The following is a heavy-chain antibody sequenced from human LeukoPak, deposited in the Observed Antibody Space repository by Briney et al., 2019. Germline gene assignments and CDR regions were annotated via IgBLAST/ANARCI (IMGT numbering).Heavy chain of an antibody. J-gene: IGHJ4*02. CDR2: ISYDGSNK. V-gene: IGHV3-30-3*01. Sequence: GGSLRLSCAASGFTFSSYAMHWVRQAPGKGLEWVAVISYDGSNKYYADSVKGRFTISRDNSKNTLYLQMSSLRAEDTAVYYCAKDLNRGLPDYWGQGTLVTVSS. D-gene: IGHD2/OR15-2a*01. CDR3: AKDLNRGLPDY. CDR1: GFTFSSYA.